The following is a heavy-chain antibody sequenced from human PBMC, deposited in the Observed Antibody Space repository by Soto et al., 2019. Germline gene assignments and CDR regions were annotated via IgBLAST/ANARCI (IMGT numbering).Heavy chain of an antibody. CDR2: ISWNSGSI. J-gene: IGHJ6*03. Sequence: GGSLRLSCAASGFTFDDYAMHWVRQAPGKGLEWVSGISWNSGSIGYADSVKGRFTISRDNAKNSLYLQMNSLRAEDTALYYCAKAEGDPPSDYYYYYYMDVWGKGTTVTVSS. V-gene: IGHV3-9*01. CDR3: AKAEGDPPSDYYYYYYMDV. D-gene: IGHD3-16*01. CDR1: GFTFDDYA.